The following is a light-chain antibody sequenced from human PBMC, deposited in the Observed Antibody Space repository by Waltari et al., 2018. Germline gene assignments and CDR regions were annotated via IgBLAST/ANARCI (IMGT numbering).Light chain of an antibody. V-gene: IGKV3D-15*01. CDR1: QSMGGA. J-gene: IGKJ4*01. Sequence: EIELTQSPATLSVSPRERATLSCRASQSMGGALAWYQQKPGQGPRLLFYGASTRATGIPARFSGSGSATDFTLPISGLQSEDFADYSCQQYDVWPLTSGGGTKVHIK. CDR3: QQYDVWPLT. CDR2: GAS.